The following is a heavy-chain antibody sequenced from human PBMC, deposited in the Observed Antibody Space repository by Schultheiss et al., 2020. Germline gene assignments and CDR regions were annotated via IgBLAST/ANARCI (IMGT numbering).Heavy chain of an antibody. Sequence: SETLSLTCSVSGGSFSTYYWSWIREPPGKGLEWIGSIYSSGSTNYNPSLQSRVTILVDTSKNQFSLNLNSVTAADTAVYYCARDRYFDSWGQGALVTVSS. CDR1: GGSFSTYY. J-gene: IGHJ4*02. CDR2: IYSSGST. V-gene: IGHV4-4*08. CDR3: ARDRYFDS.